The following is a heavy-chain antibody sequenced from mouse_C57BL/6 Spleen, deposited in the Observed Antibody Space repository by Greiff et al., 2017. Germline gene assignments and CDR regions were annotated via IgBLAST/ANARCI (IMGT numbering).Heavy chain of an antibody. CDR1: GYTFTSYW. CDR2: IHPNSGST. D-gene: IGHD2-4*01. V-gene: IGHV1-64*01. Sequence: QVQLQQPGAELVKPGASVKLSCKASGYTFTSYWMHWVKQRPGQGLEWIGMIHPNSGSTNYNEKFKSKATLTVDKSSSTAYMQLSSLTSEDSAVYYCARDDYDGYWYFDGWGTGTTVTVSS. J-gene: IGHJ1*03. CDR3: ARDDYDGYWYFDG.